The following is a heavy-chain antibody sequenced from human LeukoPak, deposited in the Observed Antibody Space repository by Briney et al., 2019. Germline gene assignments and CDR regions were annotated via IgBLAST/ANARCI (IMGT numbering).Heavy chain of an antibody. D-gene: IGHD2-15*01. Sequence: ASVKVSCKASGYTFTSYDINWVRQATGQGLEWMGWMNPNSGNTGYAQKFQGRVTMTRNTSISTAYMELSSLRSEDTAVYYCARGVGCSGGSCYLYDAFDIWGQGTMVTVSS. J-gene: IGHJ3*02. CDR2: MNPNSGNT. CDR3: ARGVGCSGGSCYLYDAFDI. CDR1: GYTFTSYD. V-gene: IGHV1-8*01.